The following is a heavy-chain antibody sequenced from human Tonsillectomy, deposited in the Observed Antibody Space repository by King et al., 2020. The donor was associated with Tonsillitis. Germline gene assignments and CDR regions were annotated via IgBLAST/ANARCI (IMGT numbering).Heavy chain of an antibody. J-gene: IGHJ4*02. CDR2: ISAYNGNT. CDR1: GYTFTSYG. Sequence: QLVQSGAEVKKPGASVKVSCKASGYTFTSYGISWVRQAPGPGLEWMGWISAYNGNTNYAQTLQGRVTMTTDTSTSTAYMELRSLRSDDTAVYYCAIGWGVAVADYFDYWGQATLVTVSS. V-gene: IGHV1-18*01. CDR3: AIGWGVAVADYFDY. D-gene: IGHD6-19*01.